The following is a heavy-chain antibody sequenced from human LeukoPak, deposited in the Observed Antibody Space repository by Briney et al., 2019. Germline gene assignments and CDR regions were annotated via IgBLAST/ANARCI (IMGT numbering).Heavy chain of an antibody. CDR3: AKGDSSGWSGDYYYYGMDV. V-gene: IGHV3-30*18. D-gene: IGHD6-19*01. Sequence: GGSLRLSCAASGFSFSRYSMNWFRQAPGKGLEWVAVISYDGGNKYCADSVKGRFTISRDNSKNTLYLQMNSLRAEDTAVYYCAKGDSSGWSGDYYYYGMDVWGQGTTVTVSS. J-gene: IGHJ6*02. CDR1: GFSFSRYS. CDR2: ISYDGGNK.